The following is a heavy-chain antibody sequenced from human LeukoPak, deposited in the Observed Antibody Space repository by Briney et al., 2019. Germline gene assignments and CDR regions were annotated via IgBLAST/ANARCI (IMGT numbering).Heavy chain of an antibody. J-gene: IGHJ4*02. CDR3: ANLPYYSGSGSSFDY. CDR1: GFTFSSYA. D-gene: IGHD3-10*01. CDR2: ISGSGISS. Sequence: PGGSLRLSCAASGFTFSSYAMSWVRQAPGKGLEWVSVISGSGISSYYADSVKGRFTISRDYSKNTLYLQMNSLRAEDTAVYYCANLPYYSGSGSSFDYWGQGTLVTVSS. V-gene: IGHV3-23*01.